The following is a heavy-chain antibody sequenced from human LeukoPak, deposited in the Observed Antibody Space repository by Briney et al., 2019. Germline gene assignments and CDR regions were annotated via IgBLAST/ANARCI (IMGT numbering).Heavy chain of an antibody. CDR3: ARIVVVPAAIPYYYYGMDV. CDR1: GGSISSYY. V-gene: IGHV4-59*01. J-gene: IGHJ6*02. Sequence: TSETLSLTCTASGGSISSYYWSWIRQPPGKGLEWIGYIYYSGSTNYNPSLKSRVTISVDTSKNQFSLKLSSVTAADTAVYYCARIVVVPAAIPYYYYGMDVWGQGTTVTVSS. CDR2: IYYSGST. D-gene: IGHD2-2*01.